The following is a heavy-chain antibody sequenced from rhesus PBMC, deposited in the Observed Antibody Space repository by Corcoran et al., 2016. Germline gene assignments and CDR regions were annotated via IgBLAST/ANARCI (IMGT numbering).Heavy chain of an antibody. Sequence: QVQLQESGPGLVKPSETLSLTCAVSGGSISSGYNWGGIRQPPGKGLEYIGFISGSSGSTYYNPSLTRLVTISQDASKNQFSLKLGSVTAADTAVYYCASYCTGSGCYSWDFDYWGQGVLVTVSS. V-gene: IGHV4-99*01. D-gene: IGHD2-21*01. CDR3: ASYCTGSGCYSWDFDY. J-gene: IGHJ4*01. CDR2: ISGSSGST. CDR1: GGSISSGYN.